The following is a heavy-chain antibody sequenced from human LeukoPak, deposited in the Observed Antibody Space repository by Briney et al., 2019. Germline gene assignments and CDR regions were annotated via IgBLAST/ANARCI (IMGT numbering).Heavy chain of an antibody. V-gene: IGHV3-7*03. CDR3: ARLGDYSNKD. D-gene: IGHD4-11*01. Sequence: GRSLRLSCAASGFTFSSYWMSWVRQAPGKGLEWVANIKQDGSEKYYVDSVKGRFTISRDTSKNTLYLQMNGLRAEDTAVYYCARLGDYSNKDWGQGTLVTVSS. CDR1: GFTFSSYW. J-gene: IGHJ4*02. CDR2: IKQDGSEK.